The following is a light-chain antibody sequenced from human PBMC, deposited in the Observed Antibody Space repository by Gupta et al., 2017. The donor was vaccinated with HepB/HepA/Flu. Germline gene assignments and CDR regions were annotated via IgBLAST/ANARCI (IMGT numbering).Light chain of an antibody. J-gene: IGKJ2*01. V-gene: IGKV1-39*01. Sequence: DIQMTQSPSSLSASVGDRVTITCRASQSISSYFNWYQQKPGKAPKLLIYAASSLQSGVPSRFSGSGSGTDFTLTISSLQPEDFATYYCQQSYSTPPKYTFGQGTKLEIK. CDR2: AAS. CDR1: QSISSY. CDR3: QQSYSTPPKYT.